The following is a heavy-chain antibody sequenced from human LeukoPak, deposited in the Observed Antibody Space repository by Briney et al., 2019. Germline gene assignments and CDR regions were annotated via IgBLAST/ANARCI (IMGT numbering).Heavy chain of an antibody. CDR3: ARDRKGGKFDY. CDR2: IWYDGSNK. CDR1: GFTFSSCG. Sequence: GGSLRLSCAASGFTFSSCGMHWVRQAPGKGLEWVAVIWYDGSNKYYADSVKGRFTISRDNSKNTLYLQMNSLRAEDTAVYYCARDRKGGKFDYWGQGTLVTVSS. J-gene: IGHJ4*02. D-gene: IGHD3-16*01. V-gene: IGHV3-33*01.